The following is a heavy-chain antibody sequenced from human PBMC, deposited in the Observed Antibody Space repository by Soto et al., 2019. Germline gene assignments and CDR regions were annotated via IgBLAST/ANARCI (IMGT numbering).Heavy chain of an antibody. CDR2: ISSSGDYI. Sequence: EVQLVESGGGLVKPGGSLRLSCAASGFTFSSYSMNWVRQAPGKGLEWVSSISSSGDYIYYADSVKGRFTISRDNAKNSLFLQMSSLRAEDTAVYFCASRFCSNGVCHFDYWGQGTLVTVSS. CDR3: ASRFCSNGVCHFDY. D-gene: IGHD2-8*01. V-gene: IGHV3-21*01. J-gene: IGHJ4*02. CDR1: GFTFSSYS.